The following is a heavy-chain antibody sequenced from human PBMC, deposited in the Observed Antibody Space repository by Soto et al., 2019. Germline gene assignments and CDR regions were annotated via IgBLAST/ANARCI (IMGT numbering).Heavy chain of an antibody. Sequence: QVQLQESGPGLVKPSGTLSLTCAVYGGSISSSNWWSWVRQPPGKGLEWIGEIYHSGNTNYNPSLKRRVTMAVDKSRNQFSLKLSSVTAADTALYYCARRWGEGRVDYWGQGTLVTVSS. CDR1: GGSISSSNW. CDR3: ARRWGEGRVDY. D-gene: IGHD3-10*01. CDR2: IYHSGNT. V-gene: IGHV4-4*02. J-gene: IGHJ4*02.